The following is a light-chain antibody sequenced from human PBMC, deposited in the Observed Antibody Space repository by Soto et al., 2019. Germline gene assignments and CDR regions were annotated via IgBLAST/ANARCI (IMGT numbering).Light chain of an antibody. CDR2: GTS. J-gene: IGKJ1*01. CDR1: QGIGND. CDR3: LQPHHYPRT. Sequence: DIQMTQSPSSLSASVGDRVTITCRASQGIGNDLGWYQQKPGKAPQRLIYGTSNLQSGVPSRFSGSGSGTEFTLTISSLQPEDFAIYYCLQPHHYPRTFGQGTKV. V-gene: IGKV1-17*01.